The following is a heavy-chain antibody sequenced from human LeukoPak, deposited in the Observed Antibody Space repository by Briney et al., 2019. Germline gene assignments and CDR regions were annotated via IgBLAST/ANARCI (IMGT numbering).Heavy chain of an antibody. J-gene: IGHJ4*02. CDR1: GFTFSTYS. CDR2: ISSGSSFI. V-gene: IGHV3-21*01. D-gene: IGHD3-22*01. CDR3: ARESSGYFY. Sequence: GGSMRLSCAASGFTFSTYSMNWVRQAPGKGLEWVSSISSGSSFIYYADSVKGRFTISRDNAKNSLFLQMNSLRAEDTAVYYCARESSGYFYWGQGTLVTVSS.